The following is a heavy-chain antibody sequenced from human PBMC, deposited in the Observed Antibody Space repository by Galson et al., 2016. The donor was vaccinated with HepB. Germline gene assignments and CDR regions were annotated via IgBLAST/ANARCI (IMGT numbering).Heavy chain of an antibody. CDR3: ARRLGNYWTFEF. D-gene: IGHD1-26*01. CDR1: GYYFSNYW. V-gene: IGHV5-51*01. J-gene: IGHJ4*02. CDR2: VFTGSSDT. Sequence: QSGAEVKKPGESLRISCKDSGYYFSNYWIGWVRQMPGKGLEWMGIVFTGSSDTRYSPSFQGQVTISVDRSTNTAYLQWSSLKASDTATYYCARRLGNYWTFEFWGQGTLVTVSS.